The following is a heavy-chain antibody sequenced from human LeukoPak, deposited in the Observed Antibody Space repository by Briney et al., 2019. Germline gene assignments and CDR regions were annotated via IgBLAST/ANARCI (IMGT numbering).Heavy chain of an antibody. CDR1: GFTFSSYG. CDR3: AGDRATSYFDY. CDR2: IWYDGSNK. Sequence: GRSLRLSCAASGFTFSSYGMHWVRQAPGKGLEWVAVIWYDGSNKYYADSVKGRFTISRDNSKNTLYLQMNSLRAEDTAVYYCAGDRATSYFDYWGQGALVTISS. V-gene: IGHV3-33*01. J-gene: IGHJ4*02. D-gene: IGHD1-26*01.